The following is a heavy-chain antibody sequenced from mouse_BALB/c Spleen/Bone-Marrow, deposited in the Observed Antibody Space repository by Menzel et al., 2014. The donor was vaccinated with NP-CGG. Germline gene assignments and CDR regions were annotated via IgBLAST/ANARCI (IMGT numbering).Heavy chain of an antibody. Sequence: LVKTGASVKISRKASGYSFTGYYMHWVKQSHGKSLERIGYISCYNGATRYNQKFKGKATFTVDTSSSTAHMQFNSLTSEDSAVYFCARGGTMISTDAMDYWGQGTSVTVSS. J-gene: IGHJ4*01. CDR1: GYSFTGYY. D-gene: IGHD2-4*01. CDR2: ISCYNGAT. V-gene: IGHV1S34*01. CDR3: ARGGTMISTDAMDY.